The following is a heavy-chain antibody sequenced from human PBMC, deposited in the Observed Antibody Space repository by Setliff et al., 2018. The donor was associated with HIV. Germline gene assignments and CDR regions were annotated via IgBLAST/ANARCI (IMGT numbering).Heavy chain of an antibody. V-gene: IGHV3-73*01. CDR1: GFTFSGSA. D-gene: IGHD6-19*01. CDR2: IRSKANNYAT. J-gene: IGHJ4*02. CDR3: TRTVAGTDY. Sequence: GGSLRLSCAASGFTFSGSAMHWVRQASGKGLEWVGRIRSKANNYATAYAASVKGRFIISRDDSKNTAYLQMNSLKTEDTAVYYCTRTVAGTDYWGQGTLVTVSS.